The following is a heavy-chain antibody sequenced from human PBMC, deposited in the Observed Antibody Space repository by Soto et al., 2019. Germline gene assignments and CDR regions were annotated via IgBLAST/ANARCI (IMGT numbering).Heavy chain of an antibody. J-gene: IGHJ4*02. Sequence: SVKVSCKASGGTFSSYAISWVRQAPGQGLEWMGGIIPIFGTANYAQKFQGRVTITADESTSTAYMELSSLRSEDTAVYYCASGGIWFGEFPFFDYWGQGTLVPVYS. CDR1: GGTFSSYA. D-gene: IGHD3-10*01. V-gene: IGHV1-69*13. CDR3: ASGGIWFGEFPFFDY. CDR2: IIPIFGTA.